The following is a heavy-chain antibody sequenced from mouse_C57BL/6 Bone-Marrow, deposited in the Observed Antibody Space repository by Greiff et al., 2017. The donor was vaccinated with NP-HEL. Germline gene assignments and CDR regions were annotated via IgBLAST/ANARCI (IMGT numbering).Heavy chain of an antibody. D-gene: IGHD2-3*01. Sequence: VKLMESGPELVKPGASVKISCKASGYSFTSYYIHWVKQRPGQGLEWIGWIYPGSGNTKYNEKFKGKATLTADTSSSTAYMQLSSLTSEDSAVYYCARGDGSYFDYWGQGTTLTVSS. V-gene: IGHV1-66*01. J-gene: IGHJ2*01. CDR1: GYSFTSYY. CDR3: ARGDGSYFDY. CDR2: IYPGSGNT.